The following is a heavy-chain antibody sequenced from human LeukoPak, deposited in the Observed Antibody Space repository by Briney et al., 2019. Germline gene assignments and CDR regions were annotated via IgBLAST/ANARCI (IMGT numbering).Heavy chain of an antibody. D-gene: IGHD1-26*01. CDR1: GGSISSSNYY. CDR3: ARDRGGSSKPFDY. CDR2: IYYSGST. J-gene: IGHJ4*02. Sequence: PSETLSLTCTVSGGSISSSNYYWGWIRQPPGTGLEWIGSIYYSGSTYYNPSLKSRVTISLDTSKNQFSLKVNSVTAADTAVYFCARDRGGSSKPFDYWGQGTLVTVSS. V-gene: IGHV4-39*07.